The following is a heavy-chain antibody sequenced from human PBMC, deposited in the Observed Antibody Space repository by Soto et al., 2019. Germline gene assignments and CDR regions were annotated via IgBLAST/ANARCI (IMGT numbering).Heavy chain of an antibody. V-gene: IGHV3-30-3*01. Sequence: PGGSLRLSCVASGFTFSTYAIHWVRQAPGKGLDWVAVISNDGSKKYFVDSVKGRFTISRDNSNNTLYLQMNSLRAEDTALYYCARGIALAGLDSWGPGTLVTVSS. CDR2: ISNDGSKK. D-gene: IGHD6-19*01. J-gene: IGHJ4*02. CDR3: ARGIALAGLDS. CDR1: GFTFSTYA.